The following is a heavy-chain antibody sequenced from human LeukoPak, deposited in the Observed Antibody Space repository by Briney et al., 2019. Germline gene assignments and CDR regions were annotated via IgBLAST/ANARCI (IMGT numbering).Heavy chain of an antibody. CDR3: ARGYDSSGYYYYYYYGMDV. D-gene: IGHD3-22*01. CDR2: IYYSGST. J-gene: IGHJ6*02. CDR1: GGSISSYY. Sequence: SETLSLTCTVSGGSISSYYWSWIRQPPGKGLEWIGCIYYSGSTNYNPSLKSRVTISVDTSKNQFSLKLSSVTAADTAVYYCARGYDSSGYYYYYYYGMDVWGQGTTVTVSS. V-gene: IGHV4-59*01.